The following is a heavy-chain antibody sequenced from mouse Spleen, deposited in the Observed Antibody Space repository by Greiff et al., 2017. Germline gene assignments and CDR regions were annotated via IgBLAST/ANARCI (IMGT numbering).Heavy chain of an antibody. CDR1: GYAFSSSW. CDR2: IYPGDGDT. Sequence: QVQLKQSGPELVKPGASVKISCKASGYAFSSSWMNWVKQRPGKGLEWIGRIYPGDGDTNYNGKFKGKATLTADKSSSTAYMQLSSLTSEDSAVYFCARSRFYDGYYAGYAMDYWGQGTSVTVSP. V-gene: IGHV1-82*01. J-gene: IGHJ4*01. D-gene: IGHD2-3*01. CDR3: ARSRFYDGYYAGYAMDY.